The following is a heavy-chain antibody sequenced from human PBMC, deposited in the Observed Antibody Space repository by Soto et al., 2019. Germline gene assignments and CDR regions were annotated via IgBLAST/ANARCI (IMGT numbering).Heavy chain of an antibody. Sequence: QVQLVQSGAEVKKPGASAKVSCKASGYTFSNYGINWMRQVPGQGLEWMGGISAYNGTTNYAQKFQGRVTMTTDASTNTAHMELRSLRSDDTAVYYCARASGGGVGTTSYWGQGTLVTVSS. J-gene: IGHJ4*02. V-gene: IGHV1-18*01. CDR2: ISAYNGTT. D-gene: IGHD1-26*01. CDR1: GYTFSNYG. CDR3: ARASGGGVGTTSY.